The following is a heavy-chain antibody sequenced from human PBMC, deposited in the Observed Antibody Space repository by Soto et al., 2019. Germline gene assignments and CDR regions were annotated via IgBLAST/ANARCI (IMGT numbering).Heavy chain of an antibody. CDR3: AKDSEDSRSSSSPIGYYYYGMDV. D-gene: IGHD6-6*01. V-gene: IGHV3-74*01. CDR2: ISSGGSTT. CDR1: GFTFSSYW. J-gene: IGHJ6*02. Sequence: PGGSLRLSCAASGFTFSSYWMHWVRQAPGKGLVWVSRISSGGSTTCYADSVKGRFTISRDNSKNTLYLQMNSLRAEDTAVYYCAKDSEDSRSSSSPIGYYYYGMDVWGQGTTVTV.